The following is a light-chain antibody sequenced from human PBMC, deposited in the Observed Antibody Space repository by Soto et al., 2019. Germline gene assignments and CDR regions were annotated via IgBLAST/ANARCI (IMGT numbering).Light chain of an antibody. J-gene: IGLJ1*01. CDR3: SSYTSSSTYV. V-gene: IGLV2-14*01. CDR2: EVT. Sequence: QSALTQPPSASGSPGQSVTISCTGTSSDVGEYNSVSWYQQHPGKAPKLIIYEVTNRPSGVSDRLSGSKSGNTASLTISGLQAEDEADYYCSSYTSSSTYVFGVGTKLTVL. CDR1: SSDVGEYNS.